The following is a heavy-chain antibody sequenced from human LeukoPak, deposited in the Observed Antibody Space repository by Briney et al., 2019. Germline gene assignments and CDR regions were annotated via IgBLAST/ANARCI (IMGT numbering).Heavy chain of an antibody. Sequence: GGSLRLSCAASGFTFTSYTMNWVRQAPGKGLEWVSHIGTGTSTVGYADSIKGRFTISRDNAKNSVGLQMSSLRVDDSAVYYCVRDKDWGFDSWGQGTLVTVSS. CDR1: GFTFTSYT. V-gene: IGHV3-48*01. CDR2: IGTGTSTV. CDR3: VRDKDWGFDS. J-gene: IGHJ4*02. D-gene: IGHD7-27*01.